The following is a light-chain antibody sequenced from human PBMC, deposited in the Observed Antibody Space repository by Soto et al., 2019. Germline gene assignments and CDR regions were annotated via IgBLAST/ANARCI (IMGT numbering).Light chain of an antibody. CDR3: QQYGRSLWT. Sequence: EIVLTQSPGTLSLSPGERATLSCRASQSVSSSYLAWYQQKPGQAPRLLIYGASSRATGIPDRFSGSGSGTDFTLTISRLGPEDFAVYYCQQYGRSLWTFGQGTKVEIK. J-gene: IGKJ1*01. CDR2: GAS. CDR1: QSVSSSY. V-gene: IGKV3-20*01.